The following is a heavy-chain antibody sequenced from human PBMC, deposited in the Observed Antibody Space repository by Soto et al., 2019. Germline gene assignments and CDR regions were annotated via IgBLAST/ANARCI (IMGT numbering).Heavy chain of an antibody. V-gene: IGHV1-69*13. CDR1: GGTFSSYA. Sequence: SVKVSCKASGGTFSSYAISWVRQAPGQGLEWMGGIIPIFGTANYAQKFQGRVTITADESTSTAYMELSSLRSEDTAVYYCARPAVVAATWGWFDPWGQGTLVTVSS. CDR2: IIPIFGTA. J-gene: IGHJ5*02. CDR3: ARPAVVAATWGWFDP. D-gene: IGHD2-15*01.